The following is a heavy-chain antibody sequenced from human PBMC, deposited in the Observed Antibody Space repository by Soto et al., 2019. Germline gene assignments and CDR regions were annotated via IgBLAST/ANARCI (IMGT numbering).Heavy chain of an antibody. Sequence: PSETLSLTXTVSGGSISSSSYYWGWIRQPPGKGLEWIGSIYYSGSTYYNPSLKSRVTISVDTSKNQFSLKLSSVTAADTAVYYCAKAFVGATTYYYGMDVWGQGTTVTVSS. D-gene: IGHD1-26*01. J-gene: IGHJ6*02. CDR1: GGSISSSSYY. V-gene: IGHV4-39*01. CDR3: AKAFVGATTYYYGMDV. CDR2: IYYSGST.